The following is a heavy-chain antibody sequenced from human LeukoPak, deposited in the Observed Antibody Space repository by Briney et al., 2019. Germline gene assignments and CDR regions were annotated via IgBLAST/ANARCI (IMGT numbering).Heavy chain of an antibody. V-gene: IGHV3-48*03. CDR3: AKGGDSNSWYYFNY. CDR1: GFDLSTYE. J-gene: IGHJ4*02. Sequence: PGGSLRLSCAASGFDLSTYEMNWVRQAPGKGLEWIADITISGHTKNYADSVKGRFTISRDNARTSLYLQMNSLRAEDTAVYYCAKGGDSNSWYYFNYWGQGTLVTVSS. D-gene: IGHD6-13*01. CDR2: ITISGHTK.